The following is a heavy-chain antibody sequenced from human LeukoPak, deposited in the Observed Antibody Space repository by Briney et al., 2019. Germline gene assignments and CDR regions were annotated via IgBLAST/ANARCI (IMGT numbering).Heavy chain of an antibody. V-gene: IGHV3-30-3*01. CDR3: ARVTFGGVIVTRFDY. D-gene: IGHD3-16*02. J-gene: IGHJ4*02. CDR1: GFTFSSYA. Sequence: GGSLRLSCAASGFTFSSYAMHWVRQAPGKGLEWVAVISYDGSNKYYADSVKGRFTISRDNSKNTLYLQMNSLRAEDTAVYYCARVTFGGVIVTRFDYWGQGTLVTVSS. CDR2: ISYDGSNK.